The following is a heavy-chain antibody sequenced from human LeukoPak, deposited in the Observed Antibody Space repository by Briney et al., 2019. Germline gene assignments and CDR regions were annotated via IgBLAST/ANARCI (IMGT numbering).Heavy chain of an antibody. J-gene: IGHJ6*02. Sequence: GSSVKVSCKASGGTFSSYAISWVRQAPGQGLEWMGRIIPILGIANYAQKFQGRVTITADKSTSTAYMELSSLRSEDTAVYYCAREGFIAGEKYYYYGMDVWGQGTTVTVSS. CDR3: AREGFIAGEKYYYYGMDV. CDR2: IIPILGIA. D-gene: IGHD6-13*01. V-gene: IGHV1-69*04. CDR1: GGTFSSYA.